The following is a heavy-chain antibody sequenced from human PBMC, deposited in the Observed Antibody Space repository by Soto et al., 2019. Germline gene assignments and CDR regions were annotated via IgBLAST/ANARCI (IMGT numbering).Heavy chain of an antibody. CDR1: GFIFRSYA. Sequence: PGGSLRLSCAASGFIFRSYAMSWVRQAPGKGLEWVSFISGSGGKTYFADSVKGRFTISRDNSGNTLYLQMNSLRAEDTAVYYCAKDDYGSGSPSTFDIWGQGTMVTVSS. J-gene: IGHJ3*02. CDR2: ISGSGGKT. CDR3: AKDDYGSGSPSTFDI. D-gene: IGHD3-10*01. V-gene: IGHV3-23*01.